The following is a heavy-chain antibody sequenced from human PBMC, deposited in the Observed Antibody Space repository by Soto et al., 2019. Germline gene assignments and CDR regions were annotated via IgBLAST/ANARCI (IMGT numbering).Heavy chain of an antibody. D-gene: IGHD1-7*01. CDR1: GFSFSSYA. J-gene: IGHJ4*02. CDR3: AKNYQFDH. Sequence: PGGSLRLSCAASGFSFSSYAMTWARQAPGKGLEWVSSISPSGDATYYTDSVKGRFTISRDNSRNTLSLQMNSLRAEDTAIYYCAKNYQFDHWGLGTLVTVSS. CDR2: ISPSGDAT. V-gene: IGHV3-23*01.